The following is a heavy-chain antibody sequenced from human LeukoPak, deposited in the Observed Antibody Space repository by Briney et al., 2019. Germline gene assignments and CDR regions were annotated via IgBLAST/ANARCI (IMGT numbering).Heavy chain of an antibody. CDR3: AKVTRAYCGGDCSRPGDY. Sequence: PGGSLRLSCAASGFTFSSYEMNWVRQAPGKGLEWVAHISYDGRNKYYAYSVKGRFTISRDNSKNTLFLQMNSLRREDTAVYYCAKVTRAYCGGDCSRPGDYWGQGTLVTVSS. J-gene: IGHJ4*02. V-gene: IGHV3-30*18. CDR1: GFTFSSYE. D-gene: IGHD2-21*02. CDR2: ISYDGRNK.